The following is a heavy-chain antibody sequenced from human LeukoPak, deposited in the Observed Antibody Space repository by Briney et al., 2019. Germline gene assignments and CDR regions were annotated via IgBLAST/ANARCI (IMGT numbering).Heavy chain of an antibody. J-gene: IGHJ4*02. Sequence: PGGSLRLSCAASGFSFSRYSIHWVRQAPGKGLEWVSRIKSDESSATYADSVKGRFTISRDNAKNTVYLQMSSLRAEDTAVYYCARDYSFSHDHWGQGTLVTVSS. CDR3: ARDYSFSHDH. CDR1: GFSFSRYS. D-gene: IGHD5-18*01. V-gene: IGHV3-74*01. CDR2: IKSDESSA.